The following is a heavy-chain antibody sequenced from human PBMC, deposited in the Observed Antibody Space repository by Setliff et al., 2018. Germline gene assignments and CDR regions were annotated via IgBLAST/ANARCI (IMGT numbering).Heavy chain of an antibody. CDR3: ARGRPTANPYYYYYMDV. Sequence: GASVKVSCKASGYTFTNYGITWVRQAPGQGLEWMGWISAYDGNTRFAQNIQGRVTMTTDTPTSTAYMELRSLRSDDTAVYYCARGRPTANPYYYYYMDVWGKGTTVTVSS. CDR1: GYTFTNYG. CDR2: ISAYDGNT. D-gene: IGHD4-4*01. J-gene: IGHJ6*03. V-gene: IGHV1-18*04.